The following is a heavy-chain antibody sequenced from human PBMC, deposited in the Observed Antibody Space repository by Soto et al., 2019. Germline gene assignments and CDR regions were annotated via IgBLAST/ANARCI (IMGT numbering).Heavy chain of an antibody. CDR3: ARGVRSIRKKKQTLYAFDI. CDR1: GYTFTSYD. Sequence: ASVKVSCKASGYTFTSYDINWVRQATGQGLEWMGWMNPNSGNTGYAQKFQGRVTMTRNTSISKAYMELSSLRSEDTAVYYCARGVRSIRKKKQTLYAFDIWGQGTMVTVSS. CDR2: MNPNSGNT. V-gene: IGHV1-8*01. D-gene: IGHD3-10*02. J-gene: IGHJ3*02.